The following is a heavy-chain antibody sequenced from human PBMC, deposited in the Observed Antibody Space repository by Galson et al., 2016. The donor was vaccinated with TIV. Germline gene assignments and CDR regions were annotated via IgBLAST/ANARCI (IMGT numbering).Heavy chain of an antibody. Sequence: SLRLSCAASGFTFSSWHMDWVRQAPGEGLECISFITYTSATIYYADSVKGRFTVSRDNAKNSLYLQMNSLRADDTAVYYCARPGNYDGDRRGAFDLWGQGTMVTVSP. D-gene: IGHD4-23*01. CDR3: ARPGNYDGDRRGAFDL. J-gene: IGHJ3*01. V-gene: IGHV3-48*04. CDR2: ITYTSATI. CDR1: GFTFSSWH.